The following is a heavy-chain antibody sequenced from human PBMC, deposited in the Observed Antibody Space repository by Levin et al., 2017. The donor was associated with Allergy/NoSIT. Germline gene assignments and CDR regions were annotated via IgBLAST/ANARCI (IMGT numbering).Heavy chain of an antibody. D-gene: IGHD2-2*02. J-gene: IGHJ4*02. Sequence: SETLSLTCTVSGGSISSGGYYWSWIRQHPGKGLEWIGYIYYSGSTYYNPSLKSRVTISVDTSKNQFSLKLSSVTAADTAVYYCARGGAVVPAAIGENWGQGTLVTVSS. CDR3: ARGGAVVPAAIGEN. CDR1: GGSISSGGYY. V-gene: IGHV4-31*03. CDR2: IYYSGST.